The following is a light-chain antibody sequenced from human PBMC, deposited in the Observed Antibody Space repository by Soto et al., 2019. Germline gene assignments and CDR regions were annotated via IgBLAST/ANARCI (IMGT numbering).Light chain of an antibody. J-gene: IGLJ2*01. Sequence: QLVLTQPPSASGTPGQRVTISCSGSSSNIGGNYVYWYQQLPGRAPKLLIYRNNQRPSGVPDRFSGSKSGTSASLAISGLRSEDEADYYCAAWDDSLSGVVFGGGTKRTVL. CDR1: SSNIGGNY. V-gene: IGLV1-47*01. CDR2: RNN. CDR3: AAWDDSLSGVV.